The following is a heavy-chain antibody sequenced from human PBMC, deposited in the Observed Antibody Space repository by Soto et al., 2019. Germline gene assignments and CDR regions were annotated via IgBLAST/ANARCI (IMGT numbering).Heavy chain of an antibody. CDR2: TYYKSKWYY. V-gene: IGHV6-1*01. J-gene: IGHJ6*03. Sequence: SQTLSLTCDISGDSVSNNSAGGNWIRQTPSRGLEWLGRTYYKSKWYYTYAASVKSRITVSPDTSENQFSLQLTSVTPEDTAVYYCARGSWDDVSGHYYMDVWDKGTTVTVSS. CDR1: GDSVSNNSAG. D-gene: IGHD1-1*01. CDR3: ARGSWDDVSGHYYMDV.